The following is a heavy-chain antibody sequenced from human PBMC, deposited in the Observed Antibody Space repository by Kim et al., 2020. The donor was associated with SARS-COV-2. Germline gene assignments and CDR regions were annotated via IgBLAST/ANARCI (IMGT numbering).Heavy chain of an antibody. CDR3: ARDYYGGNSFVDGLDM. D-gene: IGHD2-21*02. V-gene: IGHV3-48*03. J-gene: IGHJ3*02. Sequence: GGSLRLSCAASGFTFSRYEMNWVRQAPGKGLEWVSYIDLRGSTIYYADSVKGRFTISRDNAKNSLFLQMDSLRAEDTAMYYCARDYYGGNSFVDGLDMWGRGTMVIVSS. CDR1: GFTFSRYE. CDR2: IDLRGSTI.